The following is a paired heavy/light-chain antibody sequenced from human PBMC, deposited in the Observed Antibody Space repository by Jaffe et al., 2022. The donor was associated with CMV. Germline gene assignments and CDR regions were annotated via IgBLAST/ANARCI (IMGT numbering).Light chain of an antibody. CDR1: SSNIGSNS. J-gene: IGLJ3*02. CDR3: ATWDDSLNVWV. Sequence: QSVVTQPPSASGTPGQRVTISCSGSSSNIGSNSVYWYQQVPRTAPRVVIYKNDKRPPGGPDRFSGSRSGTSASLVISGLRSEDEADYYCATWDDSLNVWVFGGGTKLTVL. V-gene: IGLV1-47*01. CDR2: KND.
Heavy chain of an antibody. D-gene: IGHD3-10*02. V-gene: IGHV3-7*01. CDR1: GFTFSTYW. CDR3: ARHSDLFLDY. Sequence: EVQLVESGGGLVQPGGSLRLSCAASGFTFSTYWMTWVRQPPGKGLEWVANIKEDGTEKYYVDSVKGRFAISRDNAKNSLYLQMNSLRAEDMAVYFCARHSDLFLDYWGQGILVTVSS. J-gene: IGHJ4*02. CDR2: IKEDGTEK.